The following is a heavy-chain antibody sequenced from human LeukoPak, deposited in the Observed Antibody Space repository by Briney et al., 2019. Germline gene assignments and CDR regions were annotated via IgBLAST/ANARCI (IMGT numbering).Heavy chain of an antibody. D-gene: IGHD3-10*02. Sequence: PGGSLRLSCAASGFTFSNAWMSWVRQAPGKGLEWVSYISSSGSTIYYADSVKGRFTISRDNAKNSLYLQMNSLRAEDTAVYCCAELGITMIGGVWGKGTTVTISS. J-gene: IGHJ6*04. CDR1: GFTFSNAW. V-gene: IGHV3-11*04. CDR2: ISSSGSTI. CDR3: AELGITMIGGV.